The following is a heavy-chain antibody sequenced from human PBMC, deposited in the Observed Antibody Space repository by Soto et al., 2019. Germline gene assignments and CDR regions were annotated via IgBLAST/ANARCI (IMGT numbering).Heavy chain of an antibody. CDR1: EFTFSSYW. CDR2: INEDGSEK. CDR3: ICREDYGAHMWYDP. J-gene: IGHJ5*02. V-gene: IGHV3-7*03. D-gene: IGHD4-17*01. Sequence: GGSLRLSCTASEFTFSSYWMSWVRQAPGKGLEWVANINEDGSEKYSVDSVKGRFTVSRDDSENTAYLQMNSLQNEDTAVYYCICREDYGAHMWYDPWGQGTLVTVSS.